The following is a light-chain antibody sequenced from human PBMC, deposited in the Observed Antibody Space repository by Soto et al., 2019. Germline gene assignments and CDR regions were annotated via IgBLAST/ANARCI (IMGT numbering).Light chain of an antibody. CDR1: SCDVGGYDY. CDR2: DVT. J-gene: IGLJ2*01. Sequence: QSVLTQPASVSGSPGQSITISCSGTSCDVGGYDYVSWYQQHPGKAPKVMIYDVTNRPSGVSDRFSGAKSGNTASLTISGLQAEDEADYYCSSYSSRSTLVFGGGTKLTVL. V-gene: IGLV2-14*01. CDR3: SSYSSRSTLV.